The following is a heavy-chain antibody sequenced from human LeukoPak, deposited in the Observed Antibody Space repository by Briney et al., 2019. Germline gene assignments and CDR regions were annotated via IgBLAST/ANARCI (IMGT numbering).Heavy chain of an antibody. Sequence: PSETLSLTCTVSGDSISTYYWSWIRQPPGKGLEWIGYIYYRVTSDYNPSLKSRVTISLDKSKNQVSLKLNSVTAADTAVYYCARALGAFDIWGQGTMVTVSS. J-gene: IGHJ3*02. CDR2: IYYRVTS. V-gene: IGHV4-59*12. CDR1: GDSISTYY. CDR3: ARALGAFDI.